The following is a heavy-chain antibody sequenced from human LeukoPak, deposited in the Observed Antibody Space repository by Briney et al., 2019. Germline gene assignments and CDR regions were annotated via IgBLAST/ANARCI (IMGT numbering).Heavy chain of an antibody. CDR2: INPNSGGT. CDR3: ARDRGSFSRPLIAAHPNDY. Sequence: GASVKVSCKASGYTFTGYYMHWVRQAPGQGLEWMGWINPNSGGTNYAQKFQGRVTMTRDTSISTAYMELRSLRSDNTAVYYCARDRGSFSRPLIAAHPNDYWGQGTLVTVSS. D-gene: IGHD6-6*01. V-gene: IGHV1-2*02. CDR1: GYTFTGYY. J-gene: IGHJ4*02.